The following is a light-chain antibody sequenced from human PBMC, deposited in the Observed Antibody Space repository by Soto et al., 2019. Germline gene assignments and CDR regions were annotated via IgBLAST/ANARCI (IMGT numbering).Light chain of an antibody. CDR3: CSYAGSSTYV. CDR1: SSDVGSYNL. V-gene: IGLV2-23*01. Sequence: QSVLTQPASVSGSPGQSITISCTGTSSDVGSYNLVSWYQQHPGKAPKLMIYEGSKRPSGVSNRFSGSKSDNTASLTISGLQAEDEADYYGCSYAGSSTYVFGTGTKLTVL. J-gene: IGLJ1*01. CDR2: EGS.